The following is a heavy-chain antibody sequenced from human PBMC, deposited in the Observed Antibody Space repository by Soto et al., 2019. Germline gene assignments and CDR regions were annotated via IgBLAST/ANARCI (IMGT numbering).Heavy chain of an antibody. J-gene: IGHJ6*02. V-gene: IGHV3-30*18. CDR3: AKDLRGRDYDSSSYYDYGMDV. CDR1: GFTFSSYG. Sequence: GGSLRLSCSASGFTFSSYGMHWVRQAPGKGLEWVAVISYDGSNKYYADSVKGRFTISRDNSKNKMYLQMNSLSAEDTAVDYCAKDLRGRDYDSSSYYDYGMDVWGQGTTVTVSS. CDR2: ISYDGSNK. D-gene: IGHD3-22*01.